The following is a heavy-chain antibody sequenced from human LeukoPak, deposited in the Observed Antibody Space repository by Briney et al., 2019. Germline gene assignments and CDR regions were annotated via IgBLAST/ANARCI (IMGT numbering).Heavy chain of an antibody. CDR3: ASPLVVPAEAFDI. J-gene: IGHJ3*02. V-gene: IGHV3-21*01. CDR1: GFTFSSYS. D-gene: IGHD2-2*01. CDR2: ISSSSSYI. Sequence: GGSLRLSCAASGFTFSSYSMNWVRQAPGKGLEWVSSISSSSSYIYYADSAKGRFTISRDNAKNSLYLQMNSLRAEDTAVYYCASPLVVPAEAFDIWGQGTMVTVSS.